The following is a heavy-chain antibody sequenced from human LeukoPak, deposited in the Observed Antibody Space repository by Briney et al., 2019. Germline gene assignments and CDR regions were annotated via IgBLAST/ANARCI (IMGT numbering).Heavy chain of an antibody. CDR1: GGSFSGYY. V-gene: IGHV4-34*01. Sequence: SSETLSLTCAVYGGSFSGYYWSWIRQPPGKGLEWIGEINHSGSTNYNPSLKSRVTISVDTSKNQFSLKLSSVTAADTAVYYCARGPYYYDSSGCFDYWGQGTLVPVSS. CDR2: INHSGST. CDR3: ARGPYYYDSSGCFDY. D-gene: IGHD3-22*01. J-gene: IGHJ4*02.